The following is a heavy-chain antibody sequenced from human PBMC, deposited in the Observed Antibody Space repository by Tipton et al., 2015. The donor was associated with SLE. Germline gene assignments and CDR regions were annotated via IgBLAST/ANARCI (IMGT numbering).Heavy chain of an antibody. V-gene: IGHV3-7*01. J-gene: IGHJ4*02. D-gene: IGHD5-12*01. Sequence: SLRLSCAASGFTFSNSWMNWVRLAPGKGLEWVANIKEDGSEKHYVDSVKDRLTISRDNAKNSLYLQMNSLRAEDTAVYYCARTQRGNSGYDLWGQGTLVTVSS. CDR1: GFTFSNSW. CDR3: ARTQRGNSGYDL. CDR2: IKEDGSEK.